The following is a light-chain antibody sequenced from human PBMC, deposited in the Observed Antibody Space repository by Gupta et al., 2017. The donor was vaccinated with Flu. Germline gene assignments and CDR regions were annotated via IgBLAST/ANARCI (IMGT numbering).Light chain of an antibody. V-gene: IGKV3-15*01. Sequence: EIVMTPSPATLSVSPGERATLSCRASQSVRSNLAWYQQKPGQAPRLLIYGASTRATGNPARVSSSGSXTEXTLTISXLQSDDFAVYYCQPYNNWPRFTFGXGTKVDIK. CDR3: QPYNNWPRFT. J-gene: IGKJ3*01. CDR1: QSVRSN. CDR2: GAS.